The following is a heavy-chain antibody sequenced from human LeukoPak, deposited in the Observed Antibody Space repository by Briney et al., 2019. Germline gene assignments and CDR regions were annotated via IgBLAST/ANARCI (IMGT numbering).Heavy chain of an antibody. CDR3: ARIGDDYSFDK. J-gene: IGHJ3*02. Sequence: SETLSLTCSVSGGSITTYHWSWIRQPAGKGLEWIGHIYTSGTTNYNPPLRSRVTISVDKSKNQFSLKLTSVTAADTAVYYCARIGDDYSFDKWGQGTMVTVSS. D-gene: IGHD2-21*02. CDR1: GGSITTYH. V-gene: IGHV4-4*07. CDR2: IYTSGTT.